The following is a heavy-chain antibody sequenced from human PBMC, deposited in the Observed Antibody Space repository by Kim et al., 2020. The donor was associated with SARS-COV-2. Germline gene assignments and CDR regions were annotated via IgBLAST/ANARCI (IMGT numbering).Heavy chain of an antibody. Sequence: ASVKVSCKASGYTFTSYGISWVRQAPGQGLEWMGWISAYNGNTNYAQKLQGRVTMTTDTSTSTAYMELRSLRSDDTAVYYCARGCSSTSPTCTRVGDNWGQGTLVTVSS. CDR3: ARGCSSTSPTCTRVGDN. CDR2: ISAYNGNT. J-gene: IGHJ1*01. D-gene: IGHD2-2*01. CDR1: GYTFTSYG. V-gene: IGHV1-18*01.